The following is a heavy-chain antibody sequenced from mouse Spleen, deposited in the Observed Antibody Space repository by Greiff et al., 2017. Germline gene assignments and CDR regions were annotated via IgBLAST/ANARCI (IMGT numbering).Heavy chain of an antibody. V-gene: IGHV1-64*01. CDR3: ARRGDEDYFDY. CDR1: GYTFTSYW. CDR2: IHPNSGST. Sequence: VQLQQSGAELVKPGASVKLSCKASGYTFTSYWMHWVKQRPGQGLEWIGMIHPNSGSTNYNEKFKSKATLTVDKSSSTAYMQLSSLTSEDSAVYYCARRGDEDYFDYWGQGTTLTVSS. J-gene: IGHJ2*01. D-gene: IGHD3-3*01.